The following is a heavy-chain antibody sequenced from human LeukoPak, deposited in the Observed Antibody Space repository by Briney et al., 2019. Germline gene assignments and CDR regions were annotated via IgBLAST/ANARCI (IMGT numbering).Heavy chain of an antibody. Sequence: SETLSLTCAVYGGSFSGYYWSWIRQPPGKGLEWIGEINHSGSTNYNPSLKGRVTISVDTSKNQFSLKLSSVTAADTAVYYCARVQGQQLRYWGQGTLVTVSS. CDR3: ARVQGQQLRY. CDR1: GGSFSGYY. D-gene: IGHD6-13*01. CDR2: INHSGST. J-gene: IGHJ4*02. V-gene: IGHV4-34*01.